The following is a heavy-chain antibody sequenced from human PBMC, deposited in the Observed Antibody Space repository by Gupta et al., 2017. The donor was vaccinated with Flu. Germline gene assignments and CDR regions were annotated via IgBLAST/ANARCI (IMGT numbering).Heavy chain of an antibody. Sequence: QLQLQESGPGLVKPSETLSLTCAVSGGSISGSSYYWGWIRQPPGKGLEWIGSIHYSGGTYYNPSLKSRVTISVETSKNQFSLKLTSVTAADTAVYFCARIGTTARPGNWGQGTLVTVSS. J-gene: IGHJ4*02. CDR2: IHYSGGT. CDR1: GGSISGSSYY. CDR3: ARIGTTARPGN. D-gene: IGHD6-6*01. V-gene: IGHV4-39*01.